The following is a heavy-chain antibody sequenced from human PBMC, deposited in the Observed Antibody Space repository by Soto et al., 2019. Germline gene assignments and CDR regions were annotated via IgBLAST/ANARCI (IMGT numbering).Heavy chain of an antibody. J-gene: IGHJ6*04. Sequence: PGGSLRLSCAASGFNFNSYTINWVRQAPGKRLEWLSSISSSGYIFSTDSVRGRFTISRDNAKNSVYLQINSLRAEDTAVYFCARDCSGGSCYPGMEVWGKGNTVIVSS. CDR2: ISSSGYI. V-gene: IGHV3-21*01. CDR3: ARDCSGGSCYPGMEV. D-gene: IGHD2-15*01. CDR1: GFNFNSYT.